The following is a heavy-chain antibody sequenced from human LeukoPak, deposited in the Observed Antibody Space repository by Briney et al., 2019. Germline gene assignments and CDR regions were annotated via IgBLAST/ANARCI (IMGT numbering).Heavy chain of an antibody. J-gene: IGHJ6*03. CDR2: INPNSGGT. CDR3: ARANDVLPYYYYYMDV. Sequence: ASVKVSCKASGYTFTGYYMHWVRQAPGQGLEWMGWINPNSGGTNYAQKFQGRVTMTRDTSISTAYMELSRLRSDDTAVYYCARANDVLPYYYYYMDVWGKGTTVTVSS. CDR1: GYTFTGYY. V-gene: IGHV1-2*02. D-gene: IGHD3-9*01.